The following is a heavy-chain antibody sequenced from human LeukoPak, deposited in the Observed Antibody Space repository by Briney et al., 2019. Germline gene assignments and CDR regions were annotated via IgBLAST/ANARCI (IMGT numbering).Heavy chain of an antibody. Sequence: GGSLRLSCAASGFIFSFYCMHWVRQAPWKGPMWVSRICPDGTGISYADSVKARFTTSRDNAKNTVYLQMNSLREEDTAVYYCVRDFRSADYWGQGTLVTVSS. J-gene: IGHJ4*02. CDR1: GFIFSFYC. CDR2: ICPDGTGI. V-gene: IGHV3-74*01. CDR3: VRDFRSADY.